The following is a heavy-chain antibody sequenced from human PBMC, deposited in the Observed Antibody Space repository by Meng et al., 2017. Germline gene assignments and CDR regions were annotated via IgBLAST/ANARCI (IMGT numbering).Heavy chain of an antibody. J-gene: IGHJ3*02. Sequence: SVKVSCKASGGTFSSYAMSWVRQAPGHGLEWMGGIIPIFGTANYAQKFQGRVTITMNTSISTAYMELSSLRSEDTAVYYFARLGTDVFDIWGQGKMVNVAS. D-gene: IGHD3-16*01. CDR2: IIPIFGTA. CDR1: GGTFSSYA. V-gene: IGHV1-69*05. CDR3: ARLGTDVFDI.